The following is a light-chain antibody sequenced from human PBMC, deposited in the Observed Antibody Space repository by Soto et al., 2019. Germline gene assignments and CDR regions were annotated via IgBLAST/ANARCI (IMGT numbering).Light chain of an antibody. Sequence: EIVMTQSPATLSVSPGERATLSCRASQSVSSYLAWYHQKPGQAPRLLIYGASNRATGIPDRFSGSGSGTDFTLTISSLQPEDFATYYCLQDYNYPRTFGQGTKVDIK. CDR3: LQDYNYPRT. V-gene: IGKV3D-15*01. CDR2: GAS. CDR1: QSVSSY. J-gene: IGKJ1*01.